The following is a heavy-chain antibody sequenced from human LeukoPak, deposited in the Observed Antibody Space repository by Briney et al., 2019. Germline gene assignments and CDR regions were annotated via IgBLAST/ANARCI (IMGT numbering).Heavy chain of an antibody. CDR1: GFTFSAYG. Sequence: PGGSLRLSCAASGFTFSAYGMHWVRQAPGKGLGTVAFISKDGSDKYYADSVKDRFTISRDDSKNTLSLRMNSLTANDTAVYYCARRACTGGSCYSKYWGPGSLVVVSS. J-gene: IGHJ4*02. CDR2: ISKDGSDK. CDR3: ARRACTGGSCYSKY. V-gene: IGHV3-30*03. D-gene: IGHD2-15*01.